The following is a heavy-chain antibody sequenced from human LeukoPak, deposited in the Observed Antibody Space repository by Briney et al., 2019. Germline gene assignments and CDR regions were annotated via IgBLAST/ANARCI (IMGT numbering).Heavy chain of an antibody. CDR3: AKEGGHDYGDLGGYHFDY. CDR1: GGSISSSTYY. CDR2: IYYSGST. D-gene: IGHD4-17*01. J-gene: IGHJ4*02. V-gene: IGHV4-39*02. Sequence: TSETLSLTCTVSGGSISSSTYYWGWIRQPPGKGLEWIGSIYYSGSTYYNPSLKSRVTISVDTSKNQFSLKLSSVTAADTAVYYCAKEGGHDYGDLGGYHFDYWGQGTLVTVSS.